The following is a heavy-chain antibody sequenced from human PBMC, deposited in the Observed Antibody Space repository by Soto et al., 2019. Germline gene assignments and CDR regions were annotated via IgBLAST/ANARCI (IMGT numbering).Heavy chain of an antibody. V-gene: IGHV3-21*04. CDR1: GLTVNISV. J-gene: IGHJ4*02. Sequence: SLELSSASSGLTVNISVMAGSRQTPGKGLEWVSAISGSSSYIYYADSVKGRFTISRDNAKNSLYLQMNSLRAEDTAVYYCAKDMWRAPTYYYDSSGYDGYWGQGTLVTVYS. CDR3: AKDMWRAPTYYYDSSGYDGY. CDR2: ISGSSSYI. D-gene: IGHD3-22*01.